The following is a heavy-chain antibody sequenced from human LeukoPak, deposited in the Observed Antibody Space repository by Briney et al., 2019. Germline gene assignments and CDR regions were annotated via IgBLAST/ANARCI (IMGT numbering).Heavy chain of an antibody. V-gene: IGHV4-34*01. CDR1: GGSFSPYY. J-gene: IGHJ4*02. CDR3: ARGGFYCGGDCYVDY. Sequence: SETLSLTCAVYGGSFSPYYWSWIRQPPGKGLEWIGEINHSGSTNYNPSLKSRVTISVDTSKNQFSLRLSSVTAADTAVYYCARGGFYCGGDCYVDYWGQGTLVTVTS. D-gene: IGHD2-21*02. CDR2: INHSGST.